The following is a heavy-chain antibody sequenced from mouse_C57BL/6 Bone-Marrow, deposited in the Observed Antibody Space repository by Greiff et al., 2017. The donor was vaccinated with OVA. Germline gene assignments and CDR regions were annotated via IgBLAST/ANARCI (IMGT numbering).Heavy chain of an antibody. V-gene: IGHV5-9*01. J-gene: IGHJ4*01. D-gene: IGHD2-3*01. CDR2: ISGGGGNT. CDR3: ARRDGYYLFWYAMDY. CDR1: GFTFSSYT. Sequence: EVQLMESGGGLVKPGGSLKLSCAASGFTFSSYTMSWVRQTPEKRLEWVATISGGGGNTYYPDSVTGRFTISGDNAKNTLYLQMSSLRSEVTALYYCARRDGYYLFWYAMDYWGQGTSVTVSS.